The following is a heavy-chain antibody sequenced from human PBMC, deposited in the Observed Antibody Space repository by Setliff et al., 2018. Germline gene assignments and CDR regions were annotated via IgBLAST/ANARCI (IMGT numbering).Heavy chain of an antibody. Sequence: NPSETLSLTCTVSGGSISSYYWSWIRQPPGKGLEWIGYIYYSGSTNYNPSLKGRVTISVDTSKNQFSLKLSSVTAADTAVYYCAREHGYSYGQTYYYYGMDVWGQGTTVTVSS. CDR2: IYYSGST. D-gene: IGHD5-18*01. V-gene: IGHV4-59*01. CDR3: AREHGYSYGQTYYYYGMDV. J-gene: IGHJ6*02. CDR1: GGSISSYY.